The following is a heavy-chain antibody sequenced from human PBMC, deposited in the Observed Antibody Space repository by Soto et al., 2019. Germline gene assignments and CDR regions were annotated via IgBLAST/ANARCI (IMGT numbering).Heavy chain of an antibody. Sequence: ASVKVSCKASGYTFTAYAMHWVRQAPGQRLEWMGWINAGNGNTKYSQKLQGRVTMTTDTSTSTAYMELRSLRSDDTAVYYCARVAIVVVPAAINDYWGQGTLVTVSS. D-gene: IGHD2-2*01. J-gene: IGHJ4*02. CDR1: GYTFTAYA. CDR3: ARVAIVVVPAAINDY. V-gene: IGHV1-3*01. CDR2: INAGNGNT.